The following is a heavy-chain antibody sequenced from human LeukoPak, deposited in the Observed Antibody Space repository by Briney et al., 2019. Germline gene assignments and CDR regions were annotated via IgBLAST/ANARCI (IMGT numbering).Heavy chain of an antibody. CDR1: GFTFSSYD. J-gene: IGHJ6*02. Sequence: GGSLRLSCAASGFTFSSYDMNWFRQAPAKGLEWVSYIISSGSTRSYADSVKGRFTISRDNAKNSLYLQMNSLRAEDTAVYYCARGQDSSGYLKFGAAVWDRGTTVTAYS. V-gene: IGHV3-48*03. D-gene: IGHD3-22*01. CDR2: IISSGSTR. CDR3: ARGQDSSGYLKFGAAV.